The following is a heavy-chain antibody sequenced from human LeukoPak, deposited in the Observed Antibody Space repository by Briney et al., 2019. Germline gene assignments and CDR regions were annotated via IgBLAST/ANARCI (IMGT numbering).Heavy chain of an antibody. V-gene: IGHV3-7*01. D-gene: IGHD2-21*01. Sequence: GGSLRLSCAASGFTFNKFWMTWARQAPGKGLEWVANINTDGSDKHHLDSVKGRFSISRDNAENSLYLQMDSLRAEDTAVYYCARHLDWAFDYWGQGTLVTVSS. CDR1: GFTFNKFW. CDR3: ARHLDWAFDY. CDR2: INTDGSDK. J-gene: IGHJ4*02.